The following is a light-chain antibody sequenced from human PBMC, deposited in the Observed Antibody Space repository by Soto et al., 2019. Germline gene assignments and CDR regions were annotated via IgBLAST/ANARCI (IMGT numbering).Light chain of an antibody. CDR1: SSDVGGYNY. Sequence: QSALTQPRSVSGSPRQSVTISCTGTSSDVGGYNYVSWYQQHPGKAPKLMIYDVSKRPSGVPDRFSGSKSVNTASLTISGLQAEDEADYYCCSYAGSYTHYVFGTGTKLTVL. CDR3: CSYAGSYTHYV. V-gene: IGLV2-11*01. CDR2: DVS. J-gene: IGLJ1*01.